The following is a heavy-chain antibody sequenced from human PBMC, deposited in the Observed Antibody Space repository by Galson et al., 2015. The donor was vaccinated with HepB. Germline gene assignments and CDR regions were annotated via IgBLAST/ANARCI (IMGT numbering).Heavy chain of an antibody. CDR1: GFTFSSYG. J-gene: IGHJ4*02. D-gene: IGHD3-22*01. Sequence: SLRLSCAASGFTFSSYGMRWVRQAPGKGLEWVAVIWYDGSNKYYADSVKGRFTISRDNSKNTLYLQMNSLRAEDTAVYYCAKDLDYYDSSGYADYWGQGTLVTVSS. CDR3: AKDLDYYDSSGYADY. CDR2: IWYDGSNK. V-gene: IGHV3-33*06.